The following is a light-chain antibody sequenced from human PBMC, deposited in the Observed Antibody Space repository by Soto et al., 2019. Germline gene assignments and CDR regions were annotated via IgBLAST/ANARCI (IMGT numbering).Light chain of an antibody. V-gene: IGKV4-1*01. Sequence: DIVMTQSPDSLAVSLGERATINCKSSQSVLYSSDNKNYIAWYQQKAGQPPKLLIYWASTRESGVPDRFSGSGYGTDFTLTISSLQAEDVAVYSCQQYYNIPYTFGQGTKLEIK. CDR2: WAS. CDR1: QSVLYSSDNKNY. CDR3: QQYYNIPYT. J-gene: IGKJ2*01.